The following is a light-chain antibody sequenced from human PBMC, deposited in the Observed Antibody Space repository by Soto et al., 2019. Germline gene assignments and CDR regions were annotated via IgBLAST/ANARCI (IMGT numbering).Light chain of an antibody. CDR1: SSNIGSNT. V-gene: IGLV1-44*01. Sequence: QSVLTQPPSASATPGQRVTISCSGSSSNIGSNTVNWYQQLPGTAPKLLIYRDNQRPSGVPDRFSGSKSGTSASLAISGLQSEDEDDYYCAAWDASLNGAVFGGGNKLTVL. CDR2: RDN. J-gene: IGLJ2*01. CDR3: AAWDASLNGAV.